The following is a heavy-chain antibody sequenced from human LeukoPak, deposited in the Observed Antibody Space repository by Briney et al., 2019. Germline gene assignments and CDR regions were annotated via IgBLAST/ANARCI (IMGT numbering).Heavy chain of an antibody. J-gene: IGHJ4*02. Sequence: SETLSLTCSVSGGSISSSSYYWGWIRQPPGKGLEWIGNIYYSGSTYYNPSLKSRVTMSVDTSKNQFSLKLSSVTAADTAVYYCARDQYYYDSSGYLTFDYWGQGTLVTVSS. CDR3: ARDQYYYDSSGYLTFDY. CDR1: GGSISSSSYY. D-gene: IGHD3-22*01. V-gene: IGHV4-39*07. CDR2: IYYSGST.